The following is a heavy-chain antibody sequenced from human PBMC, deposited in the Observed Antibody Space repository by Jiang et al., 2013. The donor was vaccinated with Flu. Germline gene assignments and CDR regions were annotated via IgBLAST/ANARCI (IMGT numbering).Heavy chain of an antibody. CDR1: GFSLTTSGMC. Sequence: KPTQTLTLTCTFSGFSLTTSGMCVSWIRQPPGKALEWLARIDWDDDTFYSPFLKSRLTISKDTSKNQVVLTMTNMDPVDTATYYCARTQFRGGIKWGVWFDPVGAREPWSPSPQ. CDR3: ARTQFRGGIKWGVWFDP. V-gene: IGHV2-70*16. CDR2: IDWDDDT. D-gene: IGHD3-10*01. J-gene: IGHJ5*02.